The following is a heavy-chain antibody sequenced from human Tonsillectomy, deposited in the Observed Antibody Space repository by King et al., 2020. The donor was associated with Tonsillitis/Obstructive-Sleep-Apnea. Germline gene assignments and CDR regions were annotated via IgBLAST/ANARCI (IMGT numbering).Heavy chain of an antibody. CDR3: ARDGELGDYFDY. CDR1: GFTFSAYG. D-gene: IGHD1-26*01. CDR2: ISGSSGYI. J-gene: IGHJ4*02. V-gene: IGHV3-21*01. Sequence: QLVQSGGGLVKPGGSLRLSCAASGFTFSAYGMNWARQAPGKGLEWVSSISGSSGYIYYADSVKGRFTISRDNAKNSLFLQMNSLRAEDTAVYYCARDGELGDYFDYWGQGTLVTVSS.